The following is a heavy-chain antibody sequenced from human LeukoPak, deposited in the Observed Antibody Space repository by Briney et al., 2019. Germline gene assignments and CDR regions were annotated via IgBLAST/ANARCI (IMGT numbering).Heavy chain of an antibody. V-gene: IGHV1-69*13. CDR1: GGTFSSYA. D-gene: IGHD2-15*01. Sequence: SVKVSCKASGGTFSSYAISWVRQAPGQGLEWMGGIIPIFGTANYAQKFQGRVTITADESTSTAYMELSSLRSEDTAVYYCARDANSIVVVVELPDYWGQGTLVTVSS. CDR2: IIPIFGTA. J-gene: IGHJ4*02. CDR3: ARDANSIVVVVELPDY.